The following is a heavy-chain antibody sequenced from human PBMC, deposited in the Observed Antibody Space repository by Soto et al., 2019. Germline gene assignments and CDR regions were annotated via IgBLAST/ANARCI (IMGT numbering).Heavy chain of an antibody. CDR2: INSDGYS. CDR1: GGSIPNYY. CDR3: ASHAFGPLPRIAYD. Sequence: QVQLQESGPGLVKPSEPLSLTCTVSGGSIPNYYCSWFWQPPGKGLEWIRCINSDGYSAYHLSLHAQLSLSMDTSKTQSSRIPESVTTTDTAVYYCASHAFGPLPRIAYDWCPGPTVIVSS. D-gene: IGHD3-10*01. V-gene: IGHV4-4*08. J-gene: IGHJ6*02.